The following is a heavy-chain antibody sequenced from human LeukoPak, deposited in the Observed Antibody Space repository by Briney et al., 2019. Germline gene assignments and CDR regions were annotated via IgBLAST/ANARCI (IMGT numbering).Heavy chain of an antibody. J-gene: IGHJ4*02. CDR3: AKGMAAGLPFDY. CDR1: GFTFDDYA. CDR2: ISWNSGSI. D-gene: IGHD6-13*01. V-gene: IGHV3-9*01. Sequence: SLRLSCAASGFTFDDYAMHWVRQAPGKGLEWVSGISWNSGSIGYADSVKGRFTISRDNAKNSLYLQMNSLRAEDTALYYCAKGMAAGLPFDYWGQGTLVTVSS.